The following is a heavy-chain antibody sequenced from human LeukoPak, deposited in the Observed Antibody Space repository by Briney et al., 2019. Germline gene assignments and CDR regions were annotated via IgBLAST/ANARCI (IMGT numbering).Heavy chain of an antibody. CDR1: GFAFSNYA. CDR3: ARAPGYCSGGSCYDY. CDR2: ISGSGGST. Sequence: GGSLRLSCAASGFAFSNYAMSWVRQAPGKGLEWVSLISGSGGSTNYADSEKGRFSISRDNSKNTVYLQMKSLRADDTALYYCARAPGYCSGGSCYDYWGQGTLVTVSS. J-gene: IGHJ4*02. D-gene: IGHD2-15*01. V-gene: IGHV3-23*01.